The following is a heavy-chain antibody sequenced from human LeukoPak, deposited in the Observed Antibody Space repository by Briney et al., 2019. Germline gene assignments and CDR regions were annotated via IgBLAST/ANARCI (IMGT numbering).Heavy chain of an antibody. V-gene: IGHV4-31*03. Sequence: SETLSLTCTVSGGSISSGGYYWGWIRQHPGKGLEWIGYIYYSGSAYYNPSLKSRVTISVDTSKNQFCLKLSSVTAADTAVYYCARERVVPAAISCGWFDPWGQGTLVTVSS. D-gene: IGHD2-2*01. CDR2: IYYSGSA. J-gene: IGHJ5*02. CDR1: GGSISSGGYY. CDR3: ARERVVPAAISCGWFDP.